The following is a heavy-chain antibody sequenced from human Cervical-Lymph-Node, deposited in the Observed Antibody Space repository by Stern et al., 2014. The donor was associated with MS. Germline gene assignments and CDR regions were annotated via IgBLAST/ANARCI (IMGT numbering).Heavy chain of an antibody. CDR1: GGSISSSSYY. J-gene: IGHJ4*02. D-gene: IGHD3-22*01. CDR3: ARLTGHYYDSSGPLESDHPPLRIDY. V-gene: IGHV4-39*01. CDR2: IFYRGTT. Sequence: QLQLQESGPGLVKPSETLSLTCIVSGGSISSSSYYWGWIRQPPGKGLEWIGSIFYRGTTFYNPSLKSRVTISVDTSKNQFSLRLSSVTAADTAVYYCARLTGHYYDSSGPLESDHPPLRIDYWGLGTLVTVSS.